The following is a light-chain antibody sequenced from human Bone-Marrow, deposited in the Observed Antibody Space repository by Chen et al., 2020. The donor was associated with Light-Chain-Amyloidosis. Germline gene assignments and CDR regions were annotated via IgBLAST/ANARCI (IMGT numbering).Light chain of an antibody. CDR2: DAS. CDR3: QQRSNWPPALT. V-gene: IGKV3-11*01. Sequence: EFVLTQSPATLSLSPGERATLSCRASQSVGSYLAWYQQKPGQAPRLLIYDASNRAIGIPARFSGSGSGTDFTLTISSPEPEDFAVYYCQQRSNWPPALTLGGGTKVEIK. CDR1: QSVGSY. J-gene: IGKJ4*01.